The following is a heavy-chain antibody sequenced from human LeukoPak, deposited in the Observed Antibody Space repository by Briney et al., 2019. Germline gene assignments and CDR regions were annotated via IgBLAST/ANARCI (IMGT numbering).Heavy chain of an antibody. V-gene: IGHV4-38-2*01. CDR1: GYSISSGYY. J-gene: IGHJ4*02. CDR3: ASFWSGYYIFDY. D-gene: IGHD3-3*01. Sequence: PSETLSLTCAVSGYSISSGYYWGWIRQPPGKGLEWIGSIYYSGSTYYNPSLKSRVTISVDTSKNQFSLKLSSVTAADTAVYYCASFWSGYYIFDYWGQGTLVTVSS. CDR2: IYYSGST.